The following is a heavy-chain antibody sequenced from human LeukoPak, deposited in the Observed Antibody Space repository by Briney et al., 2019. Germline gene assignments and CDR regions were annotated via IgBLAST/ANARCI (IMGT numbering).Heavy chain of an antibody. CDR1: GGSFSGYY. V-gene: IGHV4-34*01. CDR3: ARDGPRSGYDLGHFDN. CDR2: TNHSGST. Sequence: PSETLSLTCAVYGGSFSGYYWSWIRQPPGKGLEWIGETNHSGSTNYNPSLKSRVTISVDTSKNQFSLKLSSVTAADTAVYYCARDGPRSGYDLGHFDNLGQGTLVTASS. J-gene: IGHJ4*02. D-gene: IGHD5-12*01.